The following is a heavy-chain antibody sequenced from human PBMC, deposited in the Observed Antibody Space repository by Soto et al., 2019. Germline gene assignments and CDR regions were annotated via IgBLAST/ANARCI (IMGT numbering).Heavy chain of an antibody. CDR2: ISGGGDIT. CDR3: AKAYCGSTSCASDY. J-gene: IGHJ4*02. D-gene: IGHD2-2*01. Sequence: GGSLRLSCAASGFTFSSYAMSWVRQAPGKGLEWVSDISGGGDITYYADSVKGRFTITRVNSKNTLYLQMNSLRVEDTAVYYCAKAYCGSTSCASDYWGQGTLVTVSS. V-gene: IGHV3-23*01. CDR1: GFTFSSYA.